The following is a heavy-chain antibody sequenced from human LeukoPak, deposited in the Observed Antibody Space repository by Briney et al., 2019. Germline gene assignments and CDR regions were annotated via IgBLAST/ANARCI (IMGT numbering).Heavy chain of an antibody. CDR3: AGNRYYGSGSYSQSNWFDP. CDR1: GYSISSGYY. CDR2: IYHSGST. V-gene: IGHV4-38-2*01. Sequence: PSETLSLTCAVSGYSISSGYYWGWIRQPPGKGLGWIGSIYHSGSTYYNPSLKSRVTISVDTSKNQFSLKLSSVTAADTAVYYCAGNRYYGSGSYSQSNWFDPWGQGTLVTVSS. D-gene: IGHD3-10*01. J-gene: IGHJ5*02.